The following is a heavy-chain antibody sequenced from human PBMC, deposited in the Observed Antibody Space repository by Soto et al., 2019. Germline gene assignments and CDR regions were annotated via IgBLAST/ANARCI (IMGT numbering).Heavy chain of an antibody. CDR1: GGSRSSYH. D-gene: IGHD3-16*01. CDR2: IDTSGTT. V-gene: IGHV4-4*07. J-gene: IGHJ6*01. Sequence: SEALSLTCTVSGGSRSSYHCSWSRQAAGKGLEWIGRIDTSGTTNYNPSLRSRVTMSVDASKNQFSLNLSSVTAADTAVYFCARGPRGYVYYHGMDVWGQGATVTVSS. CDR3: ARGPRGYVYYHGMDV.